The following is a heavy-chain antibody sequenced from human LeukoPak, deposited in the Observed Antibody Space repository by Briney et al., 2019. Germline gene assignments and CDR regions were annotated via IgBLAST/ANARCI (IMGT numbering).Heavy chain of an antibody. CDR3: AKGNVLRYFDRGFDP. J-gene: IGHJ5*02. CDR1: GFSFSSYP. D-gene: IGHD3-9*01. Sequence: GGSLRLSCAGSGFSFSSYPMSWVRQAPGKGLEWVSAISGSGGSTYYADSVKGRFTISRDNSKNTLYLQMNSLRAEDTDVYYCAKGNVLRYFDRGFDPWGQGTLVTVSS. CDR2: ISGSGGST. V-gene: IGHV3-23*01.